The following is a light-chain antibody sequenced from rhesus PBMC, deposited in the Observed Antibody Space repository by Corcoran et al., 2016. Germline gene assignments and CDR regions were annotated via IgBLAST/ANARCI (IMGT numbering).Light chain of an antibody. CDR1: SSDIGDYNY. CDR2: DVS. CDR3: SSYTGFNTYI. Sequence: QAALTQPPSVSGSPGQSVTISCTGTSSDIGDYNYVSWYQQHPGKAPKLMIYDVSERPSGVSDRFSGSKSGNTASLTISGLQAEDEADYFCSSYTGFNTYIFGVGTRLTVL. J-gene: IGLJ1*01. V-gene: IGLV2-23*01.